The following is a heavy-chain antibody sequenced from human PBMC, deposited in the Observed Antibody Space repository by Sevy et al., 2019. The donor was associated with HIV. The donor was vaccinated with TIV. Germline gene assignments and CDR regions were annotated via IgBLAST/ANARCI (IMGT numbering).Heavy chain of an antibody. CDR2: ISHSGGST. D-gene: IGHD6-19*01. CDR1: GFTFSTYA. J-gene: IGHJ4*02. V-gene: IGHV3-23*01. Sequence: GGSLRLSCAASGFTFSTYAMSWVRQAPGKGLEWVSGISHSGGSTYYAASVKGRFTISRDNSKNTLYLQMNILRVEDTAVYYCAKDTHIPVAGDFDCWGQRTLVTDSS. CDR3: AKDTHIPVAGDFDC.